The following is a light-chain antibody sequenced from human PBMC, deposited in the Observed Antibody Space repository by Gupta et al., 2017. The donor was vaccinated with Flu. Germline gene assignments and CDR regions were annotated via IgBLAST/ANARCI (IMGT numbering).Light chain of an antibody. Sequence: LLPQSPLTLSVTPGESASISCRSSQSLLHVNGNNYLDWYVQKPGQSPQLLVYLSSDRASGVPARFSGSGSGTNFTLTITTIEAEDVGIYYCMQSLQLPRRTFGQGTTVEIK. CDR2: LSS. J-gene: IGKJ1*01. CDR3: MQSLQLPRRT. CDR1: QSLLHVNGNNY. V-gene: IGKV2-28*01.